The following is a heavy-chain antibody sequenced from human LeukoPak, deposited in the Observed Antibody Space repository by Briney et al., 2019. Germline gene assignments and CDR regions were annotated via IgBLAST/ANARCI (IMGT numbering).Heavy chain of an antibody. CDR1: GGSISGYY. CDR2: IYYSGST. D-gene: IGHD4-11*01. Sequence: SETLSLTCTVSGGSISGYYWSWIRQPPGKGLEWIGNIYYSGSTNYNPSLKSRVTISVDTSKNQFSLKLSSVTAADTAVYYCANYHDYSNFQGAYYLDYWGQGTLVAVSS. V-gene: IGHV4-59*08. J-gene: IGHJ4*02. CDR3: ANYHDYSNFQGAYYLDY.